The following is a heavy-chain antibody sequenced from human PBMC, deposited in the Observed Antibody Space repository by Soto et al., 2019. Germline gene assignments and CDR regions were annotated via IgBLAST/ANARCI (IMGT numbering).Heavy chain of an antibody. CDR2: ISYDGNIK. D-gene: IGHD3-16*02. CDR3: AKDLSYPDYVSGTYRLIYSMGV. V-gene: IGHV3-30*18. J-gene: IGHJ6*02. CDR1: GFPFSTSG. Sequence: GGSLRLSCAASGFPFSTSGLHWVRQAPGKGLECVAVISYDGNIKYYADSVRGRFTISRDNSNDTLYLQMNSLRGEDTAVYYCAKDLSYPDYVSGTYRLIYSMGVWGQVTSVTIFS.